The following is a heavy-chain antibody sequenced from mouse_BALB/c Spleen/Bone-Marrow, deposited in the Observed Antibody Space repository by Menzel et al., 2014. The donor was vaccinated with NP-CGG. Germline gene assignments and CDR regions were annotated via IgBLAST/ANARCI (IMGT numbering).Heavy chain of an antibody. J-gene: IGHJ4*01. CDR3: ARSEYGNSYAMDY. CDR1: GYTFTDYA. Sequence: QVQLQQPGPELVRPGVSVKISCKGSGYTFTDYAMHWVKQSHAKGLEWIGVISTYSGNTNYNQKFKGKATMTVDKSSSTAYMELARLTSEDSAIYYCARSEYGNSYAMDYWGQGTSVTVSS. CDR2: ISTYSGNT. V-gene: IGHV1-67*01. D-gene: IGHD2-10*02.